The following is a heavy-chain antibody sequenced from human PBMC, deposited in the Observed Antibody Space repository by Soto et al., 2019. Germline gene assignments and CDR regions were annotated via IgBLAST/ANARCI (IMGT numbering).Heavy chain of an antibody. V-gene: IGHV4-31*03. D-gene: IGHD2-8*02. CDR1: GGSISSGGYY. Sequence: SETLSLTCTVSGGSISSGGYYWSWIRQHPGKGLEWIGYIYYSGSTYYNPSLKSRVTISVDTSKNQFSLKLSSVTAADTAVYYCARDTLVNYSYYYYYYGMDVWGQGTTVTVSS. CDR3: ARDTLVNYSYYYYYYGMDV. CDR2: IYYSGST. J-gene: IGHJ6*02.